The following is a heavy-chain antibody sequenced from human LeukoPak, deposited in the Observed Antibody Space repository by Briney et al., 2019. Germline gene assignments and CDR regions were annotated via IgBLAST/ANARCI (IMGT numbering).Heavy chain of an antibody. Sequence: PGGSLRLSCAASGFTFSSYEMNWVRQAPGKGLEWVSYISSSGSTIYYADSVKGRFTISRDNAKNSLYLQMNSLRAEDTAVYYCASLLGSGHSIDYWGQGTLVTVSS. V-gene: IGHV3-48*03. CDR2: ISSSGSTI. CDR1: GFTFSSYE. D-gene: IGHD3-22*01. CDR3: ASLLGSGHSIDY. J-gene: IGHJ4*02.